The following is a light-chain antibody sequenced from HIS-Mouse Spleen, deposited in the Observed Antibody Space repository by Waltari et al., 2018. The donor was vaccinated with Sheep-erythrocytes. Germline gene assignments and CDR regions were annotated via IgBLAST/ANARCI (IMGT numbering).Light chain of an antibody. J-gene: IGKJ2*01. V-gene: IGKV1-9*01. Sequence: DIQLTQSPSFLSASVGDRVTITFRASQGISSYLAWYQQKPGKAPKLLIYAASTLQSGVPSRLSGSGSGKEFTLTISSLQPEDFATYYCQQLNSYPHTFGQGTKLEIK. CDR1: QGISSY. CDR3: QQLNSYPHT. CDR2: AAS.